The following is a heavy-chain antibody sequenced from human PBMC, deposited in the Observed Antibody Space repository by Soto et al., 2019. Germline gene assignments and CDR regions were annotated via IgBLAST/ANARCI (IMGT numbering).Heavy chain of an antibody. D-gene: IGHD1-26*01. CDR1: RYIFANYW. CDR2: IYGVDSDT. Sequence: GESLKICCSASRYIFANYWIGWVRQMPGKGLEWMGIIYGVDSDTKYSPSFQGQVTISADKSIFTAYLQWRSLKASDTAIYYCASLSRLGPQSAFDYWGRGTLVTVSS. V-gene: IGHV5-51*01. CDR3: ASLSRLGPQSAFDY. J-gene: IGHJ4*02.